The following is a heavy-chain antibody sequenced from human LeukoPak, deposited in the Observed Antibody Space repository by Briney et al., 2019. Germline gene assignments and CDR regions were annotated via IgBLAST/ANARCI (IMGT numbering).Heavy chain of an antibody. CDR2: INPNSGGT. V-gene: IGHV1-2*02. CDR1: GYTFTGYY. D-gene: IGHD3-10*01. J-gene: IGHJ5*02. Sequence: EASVNVSCKASGYTFTGYYMHWVRQAPGQGLEWMGWINPNSGGTNYAQKFQGRVTMTRDTSISTAYMELSRLRSDDTAVYYCARWRGRYWFDPWGQGTLVTVSS. CDR3: ARWRGRYWFDP.